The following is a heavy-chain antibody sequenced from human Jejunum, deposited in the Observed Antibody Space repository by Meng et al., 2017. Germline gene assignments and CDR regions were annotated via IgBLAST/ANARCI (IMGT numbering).Heavy chain of an antibody. CDR2: FHYTGNT. CDR3: ASNHGIYYWFYY. J-gene: IGHJ4*02. Sequence: SETLSLTCSVSGASIDTEKYYWGWVRQPPGKGLEWIGTFHYTGNTDYNPSLKNRVTISLDLSKNQLSLKLSTVGAADTAVYYCASNHGIYYWFYYWGQGTLVTVSS. D-gene: IGHD2-8*01. CDR1: GASIDTEKYY. V-gene: IGHV4-39*07.